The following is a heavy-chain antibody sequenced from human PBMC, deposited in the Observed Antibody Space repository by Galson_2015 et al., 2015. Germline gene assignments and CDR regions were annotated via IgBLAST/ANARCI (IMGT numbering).Heavy chain of an antibody. CDR3: ARDPGGIGAASVVVAASNRFDY. V-gene: IGHV3-30-3*01. Sequence: SLRLSCAASGFTFSSYAMHWVRQAPGKGLEWVAVISYDGSNKYYADSVKGRFTISRDNSKNTLYLQMNSLRAEDTAVYYCARDPGGIGAASVVVAASNRFDYWGQGTLVTVSS. D-gene: IGHD2-15*01. CDR2: ISYDGSNK. J-gene: IGHJ4*02. CDR1: GFTFSSYA.